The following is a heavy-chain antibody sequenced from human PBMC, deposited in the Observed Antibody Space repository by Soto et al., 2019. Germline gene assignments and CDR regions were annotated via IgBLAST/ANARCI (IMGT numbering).Heavy chain of an antibody. Sequence: EVQLLESGGGLVQPGGSLRLSCEASGFTFSTSAMSWVRQAPGKGLEWVSTISDRGSTYYADSVKGRFTISRDNSKNTMYLQRTSLRAEDTAVFYWAKVWGEGGCCSRTSCLYYFPHWGPGALVTVSS. D-gene: IGHD2-2*03. J-gene: IGHJ4*02. CDR3: AKVWGEGGCCSRTSCLYYFPH. V-gene: IGHV3-23*01. CDR2: ISDRGST. CDR1: GFTFSTSA.